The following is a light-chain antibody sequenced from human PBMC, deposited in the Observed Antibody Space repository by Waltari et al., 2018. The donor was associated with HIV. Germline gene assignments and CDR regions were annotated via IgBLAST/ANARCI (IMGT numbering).Light chain of an antibody. V-gene: IGLV1-47*01. CDR3: AACDASLSGWV. CDR1: SSNIGSNY. CDR2: MNN. Sequence: QSVLTQPPSASGTPGQRVTISCSGSSSNIGSNYVYWYQHLPGTAPKLLIYMNNQRRSAGVDRCVGSKSGTSAALVISGVRSEDEADYYCAACDASLSGWVFGGGTKLTVL. J-gene: IGLJ3*02.